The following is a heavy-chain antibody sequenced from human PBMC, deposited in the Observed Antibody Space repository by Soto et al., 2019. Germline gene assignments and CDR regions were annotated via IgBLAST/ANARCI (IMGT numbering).Heavy chain of an antibody. CDR1: GGYISSSSYY. Sequence: SETLSLTCTVSGGYISSSSYYWGWIRQPPGKGLEWIGSIYYSGSTYYNPSLKSRVTISVDTSKNQFSLKLSSVTAADTAVYYCARPTVEYSSSRGYYYYGMDVWGQVTTVTVSS. V-gene: IGHV4-39*01. D-gene: IGHD6-6*01. CDR3: ARPTVEYSSSRGYYYYGMDV. CDR2: IYYSGST. J-gene: IGHJ6*02.